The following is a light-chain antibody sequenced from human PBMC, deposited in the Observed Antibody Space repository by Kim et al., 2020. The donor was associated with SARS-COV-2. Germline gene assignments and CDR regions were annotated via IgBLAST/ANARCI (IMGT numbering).Light chain of an antibody. CDR2: EVS. J-gene: IGLJ2*01. V-gene: IGLV2-8*01. Sequence: GQAVTIDCTGSSSDVGGYNYVSWYQQHPGKAPKLMIYEVSKRPSGVPDRFSGSKSGNTASLTVSGLQAEDEADYYCSSYAGSNNVVFGGGTQLTVL. CDR3: SSYAGSNNVV. CDR1: SSDVGGYNY.